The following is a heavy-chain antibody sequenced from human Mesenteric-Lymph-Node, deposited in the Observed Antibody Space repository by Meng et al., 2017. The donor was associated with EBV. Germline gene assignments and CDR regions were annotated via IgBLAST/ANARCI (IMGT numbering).Heavy chain of an antibody. CDR2: INPNSGGT. V-gene: IGHV1-2*06. CDR1: GYTFTGYY. J-gene: IGHJ4*02. D-gene: IGHD6-19*01. CDR3: ARGIAVAGTRDY. Sequence: QGQLVQAGAAVKKPGASVKVSCKASGYTFTGYYMHWVRQAPGQGLEWMGRINPNSGGTNYAQKFQGRVTMTRDTSISTAYMELSRLRSDDTAVYYCARGIAVAGTRDYWGQGTLVTVSS.